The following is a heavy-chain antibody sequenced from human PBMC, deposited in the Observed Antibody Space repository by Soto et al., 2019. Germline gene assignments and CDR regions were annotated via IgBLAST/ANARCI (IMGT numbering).Heavy chain of an antibody. Sequence: GGSLRLSCAASGFTFSTPAMTWVRQAPGKGPEWVSTISDGSRFTYYADSVRGRFTISRDDSKKILFLQMSSLRAEDTAVYFCAKSGPTNSFESRGHGSLVTVSS. J-gene: IGHJ4*01. D-gene: IGHD1-26*01. CDR3: AKSGPTNSFES. CDR1: GFTFSTPA. V-gene: IGHV3-23*01. CDR2: ISDGSRFT.